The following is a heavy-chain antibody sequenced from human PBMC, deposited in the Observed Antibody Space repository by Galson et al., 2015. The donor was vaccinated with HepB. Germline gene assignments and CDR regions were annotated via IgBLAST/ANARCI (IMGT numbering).Heavy chain of an antibody. CDR1: GFTFDDYA. D-gene: IGHD6-13*01. J-gene: IGHJ6*03. CDR3: AKDGSYSSSWYFGHYYYYMDV. CDR2: ISWNSGSI. Sequence: SLRLSCAASGFTFDDYAMHWVRQAPGKGLEWVSGISWNSGSIGYADSVKGRFTISRDNAKNSLYLQMNSLRAEDTALYYCAKDGSYSSSWYFGHYYYYMDVWGKGTTVTVSS. V-gene: IGHV3-9*01.